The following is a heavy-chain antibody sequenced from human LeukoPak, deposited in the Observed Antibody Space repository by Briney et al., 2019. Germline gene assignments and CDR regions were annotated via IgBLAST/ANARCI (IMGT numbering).Heavy chain of an antibody. J-gene: IGHJ4*02. Sequence: GGSLRLSCLASGFTFSSYELSWVRQAPGKGLEWVSHISTSGNTIYYADSVKGRFTISRDNAKNSLYLQMNSLRDEDTAVYYCARDHAASGSFYDYWGQGTLVTVSS. CDR2: ISTSGNTI. CDR3: ARDHAASGSFYDY. CDR1: GFTFSSYE. D-gene: IGHD3-10*01. V-gene: IGHV3-48*03.